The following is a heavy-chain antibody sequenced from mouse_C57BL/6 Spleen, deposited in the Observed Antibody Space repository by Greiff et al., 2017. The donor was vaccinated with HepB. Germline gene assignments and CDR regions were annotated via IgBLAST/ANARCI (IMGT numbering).Heavy chain of an antibody. Sequence: QVQLQQSGPGLVQPSQCLSITCTVSGFSFTSYGVHWVRQSPGKGLEWLGVIWSGGSTDYNAAFISRLSISKDNSTSQVFFKMNSLQADDTAIYYCARGGPIDGYYFDYWGQGTTLTVSS. CDR3: ARGGPIDGYYFDY. V-gene: IGHV2-2*01. CDR1: GFSFTSYG. J-gene: IGHJ2*01. D-gene: IGHD2-3*01. CDR2: IWSGGST.